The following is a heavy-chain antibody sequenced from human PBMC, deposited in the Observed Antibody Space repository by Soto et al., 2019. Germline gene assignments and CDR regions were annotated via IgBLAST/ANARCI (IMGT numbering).Heavy chain of an antibody. Sequence: QVHLQESGPGLVKPSGTLSLTCGVSGGSINNGYWWTWVRQPPGKGLEWIGEKHHSGSTNYNLSLKSRVSISLDKSKNQFSLILSSVTAADSAVYYCAYCSGWWRLDVWGQGTTVTVSS. CDR1: GGSINNGYW. D-gene: IGHD6-19*01. J-gene: IGHJ6*02. CDR2: KHHSGST. V-gene: IGHV4-4*02. CDR3: AYCSGWWRLDV.